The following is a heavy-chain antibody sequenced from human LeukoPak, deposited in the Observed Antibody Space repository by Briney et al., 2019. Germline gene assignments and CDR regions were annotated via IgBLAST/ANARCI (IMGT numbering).Heavy chain of an antibody. CDR3: ARDPKRMVRGTYCGMDV. CDR2: ISAYNGNT. V-gene: IGHV1-18*01. Sequence: ASVKVSCKASGYTFTSYGISWVRQAPGQGLEWMGWISAYNGNTNYAQKLQGRVTMTTDTSTSTAYMELRSLRSDDTAVYYCARDPKRMVRGTYCGMDVWGQGTTVTVSS. D-gene: IGHD3-10*01. J-gene: IGHJ6*02. CDR1: GYTFTSYG.